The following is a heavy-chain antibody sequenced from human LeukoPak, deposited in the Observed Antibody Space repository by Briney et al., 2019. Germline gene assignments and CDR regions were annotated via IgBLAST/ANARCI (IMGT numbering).Heavy chain of an antibody. CDR2: INHSGST. J-gene: IGHJ4*02. D-gene: IGHD1-1*01. V-gene: IGHV4-34*01. Sequence: SETLSLTCAVYGGSFSGYYWSWIRQPPGKGLEWIGEINHSGSTNYNPSLKSRVTISVDTYKKQFSLKLSSVTAADTAVYYCARRKLERGEIDYWGQGTLVTVSS. CDR1: GGSFSGYY. CDR3: ARRKLERGEIDY.